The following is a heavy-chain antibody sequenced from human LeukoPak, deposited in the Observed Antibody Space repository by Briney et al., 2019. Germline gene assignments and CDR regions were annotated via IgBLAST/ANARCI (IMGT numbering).Heavy chain of an antibody. D-gene: IGHD2-15*01. CDR1: GFTFSSYA. Sequence: GGSLRLSCAASGFTFSSYAMHWVRQTPGEALEWVAVISYDGSQKYYADSVKGRFTVSRDNSKNTVYLQMNSLRREDTAVYYCARDGGRWLLHEYWGQGTLVTVSS. CDR2: ISYDGSQK. CDR3: ARDGGRWLLHEY. V-gene: IGHV3-30*04. J-gene: IGHJ4*02.